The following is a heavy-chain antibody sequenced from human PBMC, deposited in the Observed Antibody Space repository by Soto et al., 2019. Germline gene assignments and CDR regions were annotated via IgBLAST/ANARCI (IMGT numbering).Heavy chain of an antibody. V-gene: IGHV3-30*18. CDR1: GFTFSSYG. Sequence: GGSLRLSCAASGFTFSSYGMHWVRQAPGKGLEWVAVISYDGSNKYCADSVKGRFTISRDNSKNTLYLQMNSLRAEDTAVYYCAKEVESVVVVPAAIIHFMYYYGMGVWGQGTTFTVSS. D-gene: IGHD2-2*01. CDR2: ISYDGSNK. J-gene: IGHJ6*02. CDR3: AKEVESVVVVPAAIIHFMYYYGMGV.